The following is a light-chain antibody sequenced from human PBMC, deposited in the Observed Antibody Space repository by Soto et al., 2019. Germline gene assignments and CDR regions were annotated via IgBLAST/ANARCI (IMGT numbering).Light chain of an antibody. CDR3: QSYDSSLYGYV. J-gene: IGLJ1*01. V-gene: IGLV1-40*01. CDR2: VNS. CDR1: SSNIGAGYD. Sequence: QSVLTQPPSVSGAPGQRVAISCTGSSSNIGAGYDVHWYQQLPGTAPKLLIYVNSNRPSGVPDRFSGSKSGTSASLAITGLQAEDEADYYCQSYDSSLYGYVFGFGIKVTV.